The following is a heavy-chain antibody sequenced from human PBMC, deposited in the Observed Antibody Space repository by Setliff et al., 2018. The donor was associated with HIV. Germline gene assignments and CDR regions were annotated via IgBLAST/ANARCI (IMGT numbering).Heavy chain of an antibody. CDR3: TSSFRIFYYDSRSYSKWFDP. CDR2: FDPEDGKT. Sequence: SVKVSCKVSEYTLSELSMHWVRQAPGKGLKWMGGFDPEDGKTIYAQKFQGRVTMTEDLSTETAYMELSSLSSDDTAVCYCTSSFRIFYYDSRSYSKWFDPWGQGTLVTVSS. D-gene: IGHD3-22*01. CDR1: EYTLSELS. V-gene: IGHV1-24*01. J-gene: IGHJ5*02.